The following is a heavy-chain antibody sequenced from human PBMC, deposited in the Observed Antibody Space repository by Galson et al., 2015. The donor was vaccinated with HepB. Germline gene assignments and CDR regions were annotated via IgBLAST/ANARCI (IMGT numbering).Heavy chain of an antibody. CDR2: VSGYDGSA. CDR1: GYDFNKYG. J-gene: IGHJ6*02. Sequence: SVKVSCKASGYDFNKYGLSWVRQAPGQGLEWMGWVSGYDGSANYSPKFQGRVTMTTQTSTGTAYMEMRSLRSDDTAFYYCARDSRLELQLNNYYSYGMDVWGQGTAVRVS. V-gene: IGHV1-18*01. D-gene: IGHD1-7*01. CDR3: ARDSRLELQLNNYYSYGMDV.